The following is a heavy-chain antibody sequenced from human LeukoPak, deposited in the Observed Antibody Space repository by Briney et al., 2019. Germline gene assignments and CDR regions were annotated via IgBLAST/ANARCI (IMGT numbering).Heavy chain of an antibody. D-gene: IGHD5-18*01. CDR1: GFTISSNY. J-gene: IGHJ4*02. CDR2: IYSGGST. V-gene: IGHV3-66*01. Sequence: PGGSLRLSCAASGFTISSNYMSWVRQAPGKGLEWVSVIYSGGSTYYADSVKSRFTISRDNSKNTLYLQMNSLRAEDTAIYYCASGPPYSYGYGEDYWGQGTLVTVSS. CDR3: ASGPPYSYGYGEDY.